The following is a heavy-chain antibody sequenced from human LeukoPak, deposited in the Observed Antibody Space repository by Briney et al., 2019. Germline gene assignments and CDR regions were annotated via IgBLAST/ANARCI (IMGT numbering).Heavy chain of an antibody. V-gene: IGHV3-74*01. J-gene: IGHJ5*02. Sequence: GGSLRLSCAASGFTFSSYWMRWVRQAPGKGLVWVSRINSDGSSTNYADSVKSRFSISRDNAKNTLYLQMNSLRDEDTAVYYCARGGYSSSWSNWFDPWGQGTLVTVSS. CDR1: GFTFSSYW. D-gene: IGHD6-13*01. CDR2: INSDGSST. CDR3: ARGGYSSSWSNWFDP.